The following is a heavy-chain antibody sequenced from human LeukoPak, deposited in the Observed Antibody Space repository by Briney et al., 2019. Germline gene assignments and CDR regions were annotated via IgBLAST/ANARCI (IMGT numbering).Heavy chain of an antibody. Sequence: GGSLRLSCAASGFTFSSYAMSWVRQAPGKGLEWVSAISGSGGSTYYADSVKGRFTISRDNSKNTLYLQMNSLRAEDTAVYYCAKARGITGTKENDNWGQGTLVTVSS. J-gene: IGHJ4*02. V-gene: IGHV3-23*01. CDR3: AKARGITGTKENDN. CDR2: ISGSGGST. CDR1: GFTFSSYA. D-gene: IGHD1-7*01.